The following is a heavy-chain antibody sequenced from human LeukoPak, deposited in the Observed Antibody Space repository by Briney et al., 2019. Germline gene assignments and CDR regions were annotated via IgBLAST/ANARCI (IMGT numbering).Heavy chain of an antibody. J-gene: IGHJ4*02. D-gene: IGHD2-2*01. Sequence: SETLSLPCQVYGGSFSGYYWSWIRQPPGKGLEWIGEINHSGSTNYNPSLKSRVTISVDTSKNQFSLKLSSVTAADTAVYYCARRGVVPAARRQFDYWGQGTLVTVSS. CDR2: INHSGST. CDR3: ARRGVVPAARRQFDY. CDR1: GGSFSGYY. V-gene: IGHV4-34*01.